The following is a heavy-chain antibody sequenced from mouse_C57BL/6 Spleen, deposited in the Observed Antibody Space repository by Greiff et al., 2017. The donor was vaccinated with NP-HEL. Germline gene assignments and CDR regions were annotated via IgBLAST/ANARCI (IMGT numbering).Heavy chain of an antibody. J-gene: IGHJ1*03. CDR1: GYAFSSSW. CDR2: IYPGDGDT. Sequence: QVQLQQSGPELVKPGASVKISCKASGYAFSSSWMNWVKQRPGKGLEWIGRIYPGDGDTNYNGKFKGKATLTADKSSSTAYMQLSSLTSEDSAVYFCAREVPTYFDDWGTGTTVTVSS. V-gene: IGHV1-82*01. CDR3: AREVPTYFDD.